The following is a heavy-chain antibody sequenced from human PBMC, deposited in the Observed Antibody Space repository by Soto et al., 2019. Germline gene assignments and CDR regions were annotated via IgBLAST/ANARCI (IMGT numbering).Heavy chain of an antibody. J-gene: IGHJ3*02. CDR1: GFPFISYG. V-gene: IGHV3-30*18. D-gene: IGHD3-3*01. Sequence: GSIRLSCASSGFPFISYGMHWVRQAPGKGLDWVAVISYDGINKYYAGSLKGRFTISRDNSKNTLYLQMNSLRAEDTAVYYCANMVALTYYDFWSGPDAFDIWGQGTMVTVS. CDR2: ISYDGINK. CDR3: ANMVALTYYDFWSGPDAFDI.